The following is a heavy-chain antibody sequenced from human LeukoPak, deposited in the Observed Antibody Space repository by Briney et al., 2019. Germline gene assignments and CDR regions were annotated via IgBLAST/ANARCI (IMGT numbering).Heavy chain of an antibody. V-gene: IGHV3-30-3*01. CDR1: GFTFSSYA. CDR3: AALPQERWYSNYAPSFFQGSPCDY. CDR2: ISYDGSNK. Sequence: DPGGSLRLSCAASGFTFSSYAMHWVRQAPGKGLEWVAVISYDGSNKYYADSVKGRFTISGDNSKNTLYLQMNSLRAEDTAVYYCAALPQERWYSNYAPSFFQGSPCDYWGQGTLVTVSS. D-gene: IGHD4-11*01. J-gene: IGHJ4*02.